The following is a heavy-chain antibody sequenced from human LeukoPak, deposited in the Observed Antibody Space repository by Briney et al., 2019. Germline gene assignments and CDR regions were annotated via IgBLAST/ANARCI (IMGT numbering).Heavy chain of an antibody. D-gene: IGHD3-22*01. CDR2: LSYDGNIE. CDR3: ARGGRCYYDSSGHYYGDY. CDR1: GFTFSTDV. J-gene: IGHJ4*02. V-gene: IGHV3-30*03. Sequence: QPGRSLRLSCAASGFTFSTDVMHWVRQAPGKGLEWVALLSYDGNIEYYADSVKGRFTISRDNFKNTLYLQMNSLRAEDTAVYYCARGGRCYYDSSGHYYGDYWGQGTLVTVSS.